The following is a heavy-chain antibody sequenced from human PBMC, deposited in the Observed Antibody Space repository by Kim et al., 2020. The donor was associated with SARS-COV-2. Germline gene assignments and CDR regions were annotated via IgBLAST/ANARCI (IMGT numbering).Heavy chain of an antibody. CDR1: GFTFTDYW. Sequence: GGSLRLSCAASGFTFTDYWMGWVRQAPGKGLEWVSNIKKDGVDTQYVDSVKGRFTISRDNAKKSVYLQMDSLRVEDTAIYYCMRDFLIWGQGTLVTVSS. CDR2: IKKDGVDT. V-gene: IGHV3-7*03. J-gene: IGHJ4*02. CDR3: MRDFLI.